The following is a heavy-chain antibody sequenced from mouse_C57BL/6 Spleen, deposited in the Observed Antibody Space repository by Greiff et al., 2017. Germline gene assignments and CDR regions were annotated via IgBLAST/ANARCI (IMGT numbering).Heavy chain of an antibody. D-gene: IGHD2-3*01. J-gene: IGHJ2*01. CDR2: IYPGSDNT. CDR1: GYTFTSYW. V-gene: IGHV1-55*01. Sequence: VQLQQPGAELVKPGASVEMSCKASGYTFTSYWITWVKQRPGQGLEWIGDIYPGSDNTNYNEKFKSKATLTVDTSSSTAYMHLSSLTSEDSAVYYCARRIYDGYGYWGQGTTLTVSS. CDR3: ARRIYDGYGY.